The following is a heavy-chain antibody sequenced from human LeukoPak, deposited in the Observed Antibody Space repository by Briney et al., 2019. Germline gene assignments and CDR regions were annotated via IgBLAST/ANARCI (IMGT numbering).Heavy chain of an antibody. J-gene: IGHJ3*02. CDR1: GFTVSSNY. CDR3: ARRQGRRGTVGPTILKGAFDI. Sequence: GGSLRLSCAASGFTVSSNYMSWVRQAPGKGLQWVSIIYGGGTTFYADSVKGRFSISRDNSKNTMSLHMNSLRAEDTAVYYCARRQGRRGTVGPTILKGAFDIWGQGTKVTVSS. V-gene: IGHV3-66*04. D-gene: IGHD1-26*01. CDR2: IYGGGTT.